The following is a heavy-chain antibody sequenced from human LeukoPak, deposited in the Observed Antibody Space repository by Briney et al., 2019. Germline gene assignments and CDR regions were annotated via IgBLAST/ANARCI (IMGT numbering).Heavy chain of an antibody. D-gene: IGHD4-17*01. J-gene: IGHJ6*02. CDR3: ASVGGGLGDYPPPYYYYGMDV. Sequence: TGGSLRLSCAASGFTFSSYWMSWVRQAPGKGLEWVANIKQDGSEKYYVDSVKGRFTISRDNAKNSLYLQMNSLRAEDTAVYYCASVGGGLGDYPPPYYYYGMDVWGQGTTVTVSS. CDR1: GFTFSSYW. CDR2: IKQDGSEK. V-gene: IGHV3-7*01.